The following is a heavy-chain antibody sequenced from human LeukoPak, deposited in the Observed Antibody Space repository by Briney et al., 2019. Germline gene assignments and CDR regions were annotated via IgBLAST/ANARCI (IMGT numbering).Heavy chain of an antibody. D-gene: IGHD3-10*01. CDR3: AKNRLVRGTYYFDY. Sequence: GGSLRLSCAASGFTFSSYAKSWVRQAPGKGLEWVSAISGSGGSTYYADSVKGRFTISRDNSKNTLYLQMNSLRAEDTAVYYCAKNRLVRGTYYFDYWGQGTLVTVSS. V-gene: IGHV3-23*01. CDR2: ISGSGGST. J-gene: IGHJ4*02. CDR1: GFTFSSYA.